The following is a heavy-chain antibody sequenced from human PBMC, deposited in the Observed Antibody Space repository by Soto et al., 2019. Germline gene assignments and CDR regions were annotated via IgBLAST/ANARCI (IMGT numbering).Heavy chain of an antibody. Sequence: SLRLSCAASGFTFSSYGMHWVRQAPGKGLEWVAVISYDGSNKYYADSVKGRFTISRDNSKNTLYLQMNSLRAEDTAVYYCAKRGSSWYYFDYWGQGTLVTVSS. D-gene: IGHD6-13*01. CDR2: ISYDGSNK. CDR3: AKRGSSWYYFDY. V-gene: IGHV3-30*18. CDR1: GFTFSSYG. J-gene: IGHJ4*02.